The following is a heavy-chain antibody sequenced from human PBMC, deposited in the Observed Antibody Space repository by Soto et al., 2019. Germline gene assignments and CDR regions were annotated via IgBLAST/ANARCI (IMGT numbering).Heavy chain of an antibody. CDR2: INSDGTST. CDR1: GFTFSSYW. CDR3: ARAVIYCSSTSCYLDY. J-gene: IGHJ4*02. V-gene: IGHV3-74*01. D-gene: IGHD2-2*01. Sequence: EVQLVESGGGLVQPGGSLRLSCAASGFTFSSYWMHWVRQAPGKGLVWVSRINSDGTSTNYADSVKGRFTISRDNAKNTLYLQMNSLRAEDTAVYYCARAVIYCSSTSCYLDYWGQGTLVTVSS.